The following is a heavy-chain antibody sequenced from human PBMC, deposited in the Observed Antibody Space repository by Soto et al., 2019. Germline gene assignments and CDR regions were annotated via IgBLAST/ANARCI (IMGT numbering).Heavy chain of an antibody. Sequence: ASVKVSCKASGYTFTSYYMHWVRQAPGQGLEWMGIINPSGGSTSYAQKFQGRVTMTRDTSTSTVYMELSSLRSEDTAVYYCARELTPSTAANHYGMEFWGQGTTVTLSS. J-gene: IGHJ6*02. CDR1: GYTFTSYY. V-gene: IGHV1-46*01. CDR2: INPSGGST. CDR3: ARELTPSTAANHYGMEF. D-gene: IGHD3-16*01.